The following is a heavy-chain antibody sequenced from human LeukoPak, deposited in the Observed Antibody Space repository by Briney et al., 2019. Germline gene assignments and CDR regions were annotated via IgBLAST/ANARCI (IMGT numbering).Heavy chain of an antibody. V-gene: IGHV3-23*01. Sequence: AGGSLRLSCAASGSTFNNYVMSWVRQAPGKGLEWVSGISGSGGTTYYADSVRGRFTISRDNSKNTLYLQMNSLRAGDTAVFYCAKSTSEDYLNDAFDIWGQGTMVTVSS. CDR3: AKSTSEDYLNDAFDI. J-gene: IGHJ3*02. D-gene: IGHD4-11*01. CDR1: GSTFNNYV. CDR2: ISGSGGTT.